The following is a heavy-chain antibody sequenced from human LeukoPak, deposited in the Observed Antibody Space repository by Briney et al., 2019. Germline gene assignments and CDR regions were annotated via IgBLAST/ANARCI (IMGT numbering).Heavy chain of an antibody. CDR2: IRYDGSNK. J-gene: IGHJ4*02. D-gene: IGHD1-26*01. CDR1: GFTFSSYG. Sequence: GGSLRLSCAASGFTFSSYGMHWVRQAPGKGLEWVALIRYDGSNKYYADSVKGRFTISRDNSKNTLYLQMNSLRAEDTAVYYCARSNGVGATNFDYWGQGTLVTVSS. V-gene: IGHV3-30*02. CDR3: ARSNGVGATNFDY.